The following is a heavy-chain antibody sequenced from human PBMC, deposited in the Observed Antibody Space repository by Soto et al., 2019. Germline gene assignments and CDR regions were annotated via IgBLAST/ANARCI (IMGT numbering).Heavy chain of an antibody. V-gene: IGHV1-18*04. Sequence: ASVKVSCKASGYTFTSYGISWVRQAPGQGLERMGWISAYNGNTNYAQKLQGRVTMTTDTSTSTAYMELRSLRSDDTAVYYCAREGNGYNQIPFDYWGQGTLVTVSS. CDR2: ISAYNGNT. D-gene: IGHD5-12*01. CDR1: GYTFTSYG. CDR3: AREGNGYNQIPFDY. J-gene: IGHJ4*02.